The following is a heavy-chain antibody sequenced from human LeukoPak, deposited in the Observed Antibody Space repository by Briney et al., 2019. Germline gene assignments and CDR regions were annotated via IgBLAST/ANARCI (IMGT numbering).Heavy chain of an antibody. V-gene: IGHV4-34*01. CDR2: INHSGNT. D-gene: IGHD3-22*01. CDR1: GGSFSGYY. CDR3: ARGGRLFLPY. J-gene: IGHJ4*02. Sequence: PSETLSLTCAVYGGSFSGYYWNWIRQSPGKGLEWIGEINHSGNTNHNPSLKSRVTISVDTSKNQFSLKLSSVTAADTAVYYCARGGRLFLPYWGQGTLVTVPS.